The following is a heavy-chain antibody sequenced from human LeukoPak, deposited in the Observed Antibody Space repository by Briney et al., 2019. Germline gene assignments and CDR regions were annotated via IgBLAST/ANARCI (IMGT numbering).Heavy chain of an antibody. D-gene: IGHD1-20*01. CDR1: GFTFSFYM. CDR3: ARDDNWNDKPFDL. Sequence: GGSLRLSCTASGFTFSFYMMNWVRQAPGKGLEWVASISTSSSHIYYADSLKGRFTVSRDNDKNSLYIQMNNLRAEDTAVYYCARDDNWNDKPFDLWGPGTLVTVSS. V-gene: IGHV3-21*01. CDR2: ISTSSSHI. J-gene: IGHJ4*02.